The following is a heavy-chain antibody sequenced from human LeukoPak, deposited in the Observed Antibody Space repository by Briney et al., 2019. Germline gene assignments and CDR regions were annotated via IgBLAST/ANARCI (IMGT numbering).Heavy chain of an antibody. CDR1: GISVSNDY. CDR2: IYADGYT. J-gene: IGHJ3*01. CDR3: ARDRRGEKDFDV. V-gene: IGHV3-53*04. Sequence: GGSLRLSCAASGISVSNDYMSWVRQAPGKGLEWVSAIYADGYTRDAASVKGRFSISRHNSKNTVYLQMDNLRPEDAAVYYCARDRRGEKDFDVWGPGTMVTVSS.